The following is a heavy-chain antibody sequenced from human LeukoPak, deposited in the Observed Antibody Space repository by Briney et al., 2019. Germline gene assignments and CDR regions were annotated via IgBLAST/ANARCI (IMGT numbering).Heavy chain of an antibody. D-gene: IGHD5-12*01. CDR3: ASLVATRLTTPDGMDV. CDR1: GYTFTSYA. CDR2: INTNTGNP. J-gene: IGHJ6*02. V-gene: IGHV7-4-1*02. Sequence: ASVKVSCKASGYTFTSYAMNWVRQAPGQGLEWMGWINTNTGNPTYAQGFTGRFVFSLDTSVSTAYLRISSLKAEDTAVYYCASLVATRLTTPDGMDVWGQGTTVTVSS.